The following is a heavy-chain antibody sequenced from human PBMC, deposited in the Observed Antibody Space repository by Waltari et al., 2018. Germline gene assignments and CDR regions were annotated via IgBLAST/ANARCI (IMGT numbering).Heavy chain of an antibody. V-gene: IGHV4-31*03. CDR2: SHHSGGT. J-gene: IGHJ4*02. CDR1: GGSISRGSYY. CDR3: AREMNPRAPYFDL. Sequence: QVQLQESGPGLVRPSQTLSLTCTVSGGSISRGSYYWSWIRQHPGKGLAWIGYSHHSGGTLYTPSLESRVSIGVDTSKNQFSLKVSSVTAADTAVYYCAREMNPRAPYFDLWGQGALVTVSS.